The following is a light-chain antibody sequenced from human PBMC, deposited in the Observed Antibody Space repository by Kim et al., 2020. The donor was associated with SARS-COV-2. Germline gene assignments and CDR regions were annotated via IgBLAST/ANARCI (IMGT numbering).Light chain of an antibody. CDR1: NLGEKY. V-gene: IGLV3-1*01. J-gene: IGLJ2*01. CDR2: QDT. CDR3: QTWASSTAVV. Sequence: VSPGQPASITCSGDNLGEKYTSWYQRKPGQSPVLVMYQDTHRPSRIPERFSGSNSGNTATLTISGTQAMDEADYYCQTWASSTAVVFGGGTKLTVL.